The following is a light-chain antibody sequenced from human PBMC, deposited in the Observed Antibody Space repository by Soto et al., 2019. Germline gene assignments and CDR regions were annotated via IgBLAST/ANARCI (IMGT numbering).Light chain of an antibody. Sequence: DIVLTQSPGTLSLSPGDRATLSCRSSQSVSSNYLAWYQQKPDQAPRLVIYDVSGRATGIPDRFSGSGSGTAFTLTISRLEPEDSAVYYCQQYGSSPTFGQGTKVEIK. CDR1: QSVSSNY. J-gene: IGKJ1*01. CDR2: DVS. V-gene: IGKV3-20*01. CDR3: QQYGSSPT.